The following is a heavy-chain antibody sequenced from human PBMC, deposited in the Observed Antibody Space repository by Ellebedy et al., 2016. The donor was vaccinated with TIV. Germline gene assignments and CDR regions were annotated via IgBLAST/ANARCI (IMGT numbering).Heavy chain of an antibody. Sequence: GESLKISCAASGFTFSSNWMSWVRQAPGKGLELVAKIKEDGGLKYYVDAVRGRFAISRDNAKNSLYLQMNSLRAENTAVYYCARYGNLGYWGQGTLVTVSS. CDR3: ARYGNLGY. J-gene: IGHJ4*02. D-gene: IGHD1-1*01. V-gene: IGHV3-7*03. CDR2: IKEDGGLK. CDR1: GFTFSSNW.